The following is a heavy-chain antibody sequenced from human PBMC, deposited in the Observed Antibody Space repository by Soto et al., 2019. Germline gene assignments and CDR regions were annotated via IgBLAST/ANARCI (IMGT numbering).Heavy chain of an antibody. CDR3: ASRATSGYYFDY. J-gene: IGHJ4*02. D-gene: IGHD3-22*01. V-gene: IGHV4-34*01. CDR2: INHSGST. Sequence: QVQLQQWGAGLLKPSETLSLTCAVYGGSFSAYYWSWIRQPPGKGLEWIGEINHSGSTNYNPSLKSRVTKSVDTSKKQFSLKMSSVTAADTAVYYCASRATSGYYFDYWGQGALVTVSS. CDR1: GGSFSAYY.